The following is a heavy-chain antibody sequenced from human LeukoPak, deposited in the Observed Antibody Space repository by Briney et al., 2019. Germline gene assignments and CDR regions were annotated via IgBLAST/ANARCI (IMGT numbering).Heavy chain of an antibody. D-gene: IGHD3-3*01. CDR1: GYTFTSYD. Sequence: GASVKVSFKASGYTFTSYDINWVRQATGQGLEWMGWMNPNSGNTGYAQKFQGRVTMTRNTSISTAYMELSSLRSEDTAVYYCAGHLGGITIFGVVISPRYYYYGMDVWGQGTTVTVSS. J-gene: IGHJ6*02. CDR2: MNPNSGNT. CDR3: AGHLGGITIFGVVISPRYYYYGMDV. V-gene: IGHV1-8*01.